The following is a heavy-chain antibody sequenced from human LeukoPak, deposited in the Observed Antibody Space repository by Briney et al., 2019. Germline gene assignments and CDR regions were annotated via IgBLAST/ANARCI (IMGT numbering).Heavy chain of an antibody. CDR2: ISGSGGST. CDR1: GFTFSSYA. D-gene: IGHD4-17*01. V-gene: IGHV3-23*01. J-gene: IGHJ4*02. CDR3: AKVSAARPGYGDYVSFDY. Sequence: PGGSLRLSCAASGFTFSSYAMSWVRQTPGKGLEWVSAISGSGGSTYYADSVKGRSTISRDNSKNTLYLQMNSLRAEDTAVYYCAKVSAARPGYGDYVSFDYWGQGTLVTVSS.